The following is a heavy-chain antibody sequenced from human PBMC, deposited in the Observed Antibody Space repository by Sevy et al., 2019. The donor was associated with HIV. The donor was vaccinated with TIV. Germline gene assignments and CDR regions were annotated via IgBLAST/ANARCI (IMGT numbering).Heavy chain of an antibody. J-gene: IGHJ4*02. CDR2: TRYDSSNT. Sequence: GGSLRLSCSASGFSFSTYSMHWVRQAPGKGLEWVAFTRYDSSNTFYADSVKGRFSISRDNSKNTLYLQMSSLRPEDTALYFCARGREYSGYDFLIDYWGQGTLVTVSS. CDR3: ARGREYSGYDFLIDY. D-gene: IGHD5-12*01. CDR1: GFSFSTYS. V-gene: IGHV3-30*02.